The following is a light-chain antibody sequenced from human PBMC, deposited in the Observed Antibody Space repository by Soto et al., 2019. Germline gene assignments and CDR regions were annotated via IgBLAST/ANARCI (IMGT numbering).Light chain of an antibody. Sequence: QLVLTQPPSASGTPGQRVTISCSGSSSNIGSNAVSWYQQVPGTAPKLLIYSNNQRPSGVPDRFSGSKSGTSASLAVSGLQSEDEADYYCAAWDDSLNGPLFGGGTKVTVL. V-gene: IGLV1-44*01. CDR2: SNN. CDR1: SSNIGSNA. CDR3: AAWDDSLNGPL. J-gene: IGLJ3*02.